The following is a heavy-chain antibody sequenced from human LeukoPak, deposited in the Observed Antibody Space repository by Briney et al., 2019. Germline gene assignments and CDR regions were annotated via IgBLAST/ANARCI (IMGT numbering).Heavy chain of an antibody. Sequence: ASVKVSYKASGYTFTGYYMHWVRQAPGQGLEWMGWINPNSGGTNYAQKFQGRVTMTRDTSISTAYMELSRLRSDDTAVYYCARDRGRVGATTGSWFDPWGQGTLVTVSS. CDR3: ARDRGRVGATTGSWFDP. J-gene: IGHJ5*02. D-gene: IGHD1-26*01. CDR2: INPNSGGT. V-gene: IGHV1-2*02. CDR1: GYTFTGYY.